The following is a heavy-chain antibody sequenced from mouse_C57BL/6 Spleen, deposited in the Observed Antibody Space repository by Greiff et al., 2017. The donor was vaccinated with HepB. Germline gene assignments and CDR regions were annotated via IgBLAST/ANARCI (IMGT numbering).Heavy chain of an antibody. CDR3: AGGDDDY. J-gene: IGHJ2*01. D-gene: IGHD2-12*01. V-gene: IGHV5-17*01. CDR1: GFTFSDYG. CDR2: ISSGSSTI. Sequence: DVMLVESGGGLVKPGGSLKLSCAASGFTFSDYGMHWVRQAPEKGLEWVAYISSGSSTIYYADTVKGRFTISRDNAKNTLFLQMTSLRSEDTAMYYCAGGDDDYWGQGTTLTVSS.